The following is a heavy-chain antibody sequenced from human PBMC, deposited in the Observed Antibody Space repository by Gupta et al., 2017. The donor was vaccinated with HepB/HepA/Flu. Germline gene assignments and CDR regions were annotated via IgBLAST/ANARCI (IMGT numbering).Heavy chain of an antibody. V-gene: IGHV1-2*02. CDR2: INPNSGGT. D-gene: IGHD7-27*01. Sequence: QVQLVQSGAEVKKPGASVKVSCKASGYTFTGYYMHWVRQAPGQGLEWMGWINPNSGGTNYAQKFQGRVTMTRDTSISTAYMELSRLRSDDTAVYYCARDFSPFTGDPNLDYWGQGTLVTVSS. J-gene: IGHJ4*02. CDR3: ARDFSPFTGDPNLDY. CDR1: GYTFTGYY.